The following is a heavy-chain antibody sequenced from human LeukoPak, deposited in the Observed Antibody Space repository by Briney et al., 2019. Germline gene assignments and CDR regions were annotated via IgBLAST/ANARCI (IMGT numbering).Heavy chain of an antibody. CDR2: ISGSGGST. V-gene: IGHV3-23*01. D-gene: IGHD3-9*01. CDR3: AKDLYYDILTDYPSFDY. CDR1: GFTFSSYE. J-gene: IGHJ4*02. Sequence: GGSLRLSCAASGFTFSSYEMNWVRQAPGKGLEWVSAISGSGGSTYYADSVKGRFTISRDNSKNTLYLQMNSLRAEDTAVYYCAKDLYYDILTDYPSFDYWGQGTLVTVSS.